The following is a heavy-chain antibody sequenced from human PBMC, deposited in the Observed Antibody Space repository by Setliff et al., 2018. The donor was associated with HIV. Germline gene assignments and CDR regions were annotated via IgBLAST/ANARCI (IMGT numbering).Heavy chain of an antibody. D-gene: IGHD3-22*01. J-gene: IGHJ3*02. CDR1: GYTFTNYY. Sequence: ASVKVSCKASGYTFTNYYMHWVRQAPGQGLEWTGMINPRGGSTNYAQMFQGRVTMTRDTSTSTVYMELSSLRSEDMAVYCCARVWSPGGYSHAFDIWGQGTMVTVSS. CDR2: INPRGGST. CDR3: ARVWSPGGYSHAFDI. V-gene: IGHV1-46*01.